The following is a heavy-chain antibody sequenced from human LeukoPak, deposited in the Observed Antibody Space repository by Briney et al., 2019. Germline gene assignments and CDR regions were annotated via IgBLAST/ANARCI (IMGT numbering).Heavy chain of an antibody. CDR2: IQFDGTDE. Sequence: GGSLRLSCTASGFIFSTYGMHWVRQAPGKGLEWVAFIQFDGTDEHYADSVKGRFTISRDNSKNTLFLQMNSLRVEDTSVYYCAEDQQLQPFHYWGQRTLVTVSS. V-gene: IGHV3-30*02. CDR3: AEDQQLQPFHY. J-gene: IGHJ4*02. D-gene: IGHD4-11*01. CDR1: GFIFSTYG.